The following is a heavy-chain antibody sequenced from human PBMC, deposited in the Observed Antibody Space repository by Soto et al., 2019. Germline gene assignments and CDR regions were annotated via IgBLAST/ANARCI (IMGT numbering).Heavy chain of an antibody. Sequence: PGGSLRLSCAASGFTFSNYAMGWVRQTPGKGLKWVSDIASSGDSTHYADSVKGRFTVSRDNSRSTLYLQMNSLTTEDTAVYYCAKVTKRAAAGLYEYYKYVMDVWGQGTTVTVSS. V-gene: IGHV3-23*01. CDR1: GFTFSNYA. J-gene: IGHJ6*02. CDR3: AKVTKRAAAGLYEYYKYVMDV. D-gene: IGHD6-13*01. CDR2: IASSGDST.